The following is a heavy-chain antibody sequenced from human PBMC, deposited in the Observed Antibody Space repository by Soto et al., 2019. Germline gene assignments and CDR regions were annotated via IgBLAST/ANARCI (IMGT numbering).Heavy chain of an antibody. CDR2: ITPYNGNA. V-gene: IGHV1-18*04. Sequence: QVQLVQSGAEVENPGASVKVSCKASGYTFSNFGINWVRQAPGQGLEWMGWITPYNGNANYAQKYQDRLTGTTDTSTNTAYLELRSLRSDDTAVYFCARARMYSGAYHDYWGQGTLVTVSS. J-gene: IGHJ4*02. CDR3: ARARMYSGAYHDY. CDR1: GYTFSNFG. D-gene: IGHD1-26*01.